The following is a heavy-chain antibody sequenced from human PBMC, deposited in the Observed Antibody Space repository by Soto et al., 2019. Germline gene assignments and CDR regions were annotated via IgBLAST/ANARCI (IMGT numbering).Heavy chain of an antibody. V-gene: IGHV4-59*01. CDR3: ARLSPNYDFWSGYYTLFDY. J-gene: IGHJ4*02. CDR1: GGSISSYY. D-gene: IGHD3-3*01. CDR2: IYYSGST. Sequence: SETLSLTCTVSGGSISSYYWSWIRQPPGKGLEWIGYIYYSGSTNYNPSLKSRVTISVDTSKNQFSLKLSSVTAADTAVYYCARLSPNYDFWSGYYTLFDYWGQGTLVTVSS.